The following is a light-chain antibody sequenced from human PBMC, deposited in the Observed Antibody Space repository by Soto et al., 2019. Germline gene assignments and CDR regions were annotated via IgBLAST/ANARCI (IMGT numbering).Light chain of an antibody. J-gene: IGKJ3*01. CDR1: QGXXXY. CDR3: QRTYNALT. Sequence: DIQLTQSPXXLSASVXXXXXXXCXVSQGXXXYLNCYRQKPGKVPKLLIYSASNLQSGVPSRFSGSGSGTDFTLTISSLQPEDVATYYGQRTYNALTCGPGTKVDIK. CDR2: SAS. V-gene: IGKV1-27*01.